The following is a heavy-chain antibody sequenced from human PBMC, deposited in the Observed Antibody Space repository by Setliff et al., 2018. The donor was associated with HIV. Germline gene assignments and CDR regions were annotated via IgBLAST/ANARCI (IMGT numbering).Heavy chain of an antibody. J-gene: IGHJ5*02. CDR1: GGTFNNYV. CDR2: IIPILDTT. V-gene: IGHV1-69*11. CDR3: ARDLDEAVKDADNYVPLDL. D-gene: IGHD3-16*01. Sequence: SVKVSCKAAGGTFNNYVFSWVRKAPGRGLEWIGTIIPILDTTNYAQKFQDRVTITTDESPSTAYMELSSLTSEDTAVYYCARDLDEAVKDADNYVPLDLWGHGTLVTVSS.